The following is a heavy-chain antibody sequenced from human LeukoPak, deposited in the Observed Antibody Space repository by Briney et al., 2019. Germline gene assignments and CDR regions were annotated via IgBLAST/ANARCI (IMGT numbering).Heavy chain of an antibody. CDR3: ARVSEKSRYSGSPTFDY. Sequence: GGSLRLSCAASGFTFSSYAMHWVRQAPGKGLEWVAVISYDGSNKYYADSVKGQFTISRDNSKNTLYLQMNSLRAEDTAVYYCARVSEKSRYSGSPTFDYWGQGTLVTVSS. CDR1: GFTFSSYA. V-gene: IGHV3-30-3*01. J-gene: IGHJ4*02. D-gene: IGHD5-12*01. CDR2: ISYDGSNK.